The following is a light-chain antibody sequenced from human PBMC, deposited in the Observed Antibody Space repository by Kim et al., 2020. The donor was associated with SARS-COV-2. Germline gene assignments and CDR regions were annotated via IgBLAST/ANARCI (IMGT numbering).Light chain of an antibody. Sequence: SYELTQPPSVSVVQGMTARITCGGNNIGSKNVNWYQQQPGQDPVMVMYYNNDRPSGIPERVSGSNSKNTATLTISRVDAGDEADYNCQPWASNNDHRVFGGGTQLTVL. CDR2: YNN. J-gene: IGLJ3*02. V-gene: IGLV3-21*04. CDR1: NIGSKN. CDR3: QPWASNNDHRV.